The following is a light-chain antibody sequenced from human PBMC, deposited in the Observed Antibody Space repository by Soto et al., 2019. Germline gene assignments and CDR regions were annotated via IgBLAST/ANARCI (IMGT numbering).Light chain of an antibody. J-gene: IGKJ2*01. CDR1: QGVSDNY. CDR3: QQYGSTPMT. V-gene: IGKV3-20*01. Sequence: EVVLTQSPGTLSLSPGEGATLSCRASQGVSDNYLAWYQHKPGQPPRLLIYGASNRATAIPDRFSGSGSGTDVTLTISRLEPEDFAVYFCQQYGSTPMTFGQGTKLDIK. CDR2: GAS.